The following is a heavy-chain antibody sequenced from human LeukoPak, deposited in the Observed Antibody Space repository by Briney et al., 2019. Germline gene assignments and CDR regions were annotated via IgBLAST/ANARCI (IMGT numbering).Heavy chain of an antibody. Sequence: PSETLSLTCTVSGYSISSGYYWGWIRQPPGKGLEWIGSIYHSGSTYYNPSLKSRVTISVDTSKNQFSLKLSSVTAADTAVYYCARDHILGRGFDYWGQGTLVTVSS. J-gene: IGHJ4*02. CDR3: ARDHILGRGFDY. CDR1: GYSISSGYY. D-gene: IGHD2-21*01. V-gene: IGHV4-38-2*02. CDR2: IYHSGST.